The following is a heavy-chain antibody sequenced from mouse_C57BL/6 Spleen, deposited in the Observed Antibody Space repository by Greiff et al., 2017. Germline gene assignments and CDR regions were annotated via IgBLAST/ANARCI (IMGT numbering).Heavy chain of an antibody. D-gene: IGHD1-1*01. CDR1: GYTFTDYE. CDR3: TRLHYYGSSYLYWYCDV. Sequence: QVQLQQSGAELVRPGASVKLSCKASGYTFTDYEMHWVKQTPVHGLEWIGAIDPETGGTASNQKFKGKAILTAATSSSTAYMELRSLTSEDSAFYYCTRLHYYGSSYLYWYCDVGGTGTTVTVSS. J-gene: IGHJ1*03. V-gene: IGHV1-15*01. CDR2: IDPETGGT.